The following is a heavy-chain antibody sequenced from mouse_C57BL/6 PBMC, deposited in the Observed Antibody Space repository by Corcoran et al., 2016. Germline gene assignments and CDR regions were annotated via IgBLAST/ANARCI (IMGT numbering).Heavy chain of an antibody. CDR2: INTYSGVP. J-gene: IGHJ2*01. Sequence: QIQLVQSGPELKKPGETVKISCKASGYTFTTYGMSWVKQAPGRGLKWMGWINTYSGVPTYADDFKGRFAFSLETSARTAYLQINNLKNEDTATYFCAREYYFDYWGQGTTLTVSS. CDR3: AREYYFDY. CDR1: GYTFTTYG. V-gene: IGHV9-3*01.